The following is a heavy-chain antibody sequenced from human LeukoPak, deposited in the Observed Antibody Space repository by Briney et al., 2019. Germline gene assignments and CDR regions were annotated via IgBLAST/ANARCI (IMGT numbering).Heavy chain of an antibody. Sequence: SVKVSCKASGYTFTSYYMHWVRQAPGQGLEWMGIINPSGGSTSYAQKFQGRVTMTRDTSTSTVYMELSSLRSEDTAVYYCARDNCSGGSCLGYFDYWGQGTLVTVSS. D-gene: IGHD2-15*01. CDR2: INPSGGST. CDR3: ARDNCSGGSCLGYFDY. CDR1: GYTFTSYY. V-gene: IGHV1-46*01. J-gene: IGHJ4*02.